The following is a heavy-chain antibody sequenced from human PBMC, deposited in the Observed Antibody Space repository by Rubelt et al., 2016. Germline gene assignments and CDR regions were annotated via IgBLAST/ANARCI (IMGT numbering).Heavy chain of an antibody. CDR3: ARRGTGTYGIDY. D-gene: IGHD1-7*01. Sequence: GLTFSSSAMHWVRQAPDKGLEWLAVISYDGSNKYYADSVKGRFTISRDNSKNTLFLQMNSLRAEDTAVYFCARRGTGTYGIDYWGQGTLVTVSS. CDR2: ISYDGSNK. CDR1: GLTFSSSA. J-gene: IGHJ4*02. V-gene: IGHV3-30*04.